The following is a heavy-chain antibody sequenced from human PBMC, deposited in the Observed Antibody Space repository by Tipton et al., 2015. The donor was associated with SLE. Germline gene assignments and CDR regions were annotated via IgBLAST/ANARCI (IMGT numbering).Heavy chain of an antibody. CDR2: IYYSGST. Sequence: TLSLTCTVSGGSISSGGYYWSWIRQPPGKGLEWIGYIYYSGSTNYNPSLKSRVTISVDTSKNQFSLKLSSVTAADTAVYYCARDAGVWQQLHWYFDLWGRGTLVTVSS. J-gene: IGHJ2*01. D-gene: IGHD6-13*01. CDR1: GGSISSGGYY. CDR3: ARDAGVWQQLHWYFDL. V-gene: IGHV4-61*08.